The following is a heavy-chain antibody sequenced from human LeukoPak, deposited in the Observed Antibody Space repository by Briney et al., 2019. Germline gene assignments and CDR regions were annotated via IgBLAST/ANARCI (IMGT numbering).Heavy chain of an antibody. Sequence: GGSLRLSCAASGFTFSSYAMSWVRQAPGTGLELLSAISGSGGSTYYADSVKGRFTISRDNSKNTLYLQMNSLRAEDTALFYCAKAAGWSFTTSSNWGDWFDPWGQGTLVTVSS. D-gene: IGHD7-27*01. CDR2: ISGSGGST. J-gene: IGHJ5*02. V-gene: IGHV3-23*01. CDR3: AKAAGWSFTTSSNWGDWFDP. CDR1: GFTFSSYA.